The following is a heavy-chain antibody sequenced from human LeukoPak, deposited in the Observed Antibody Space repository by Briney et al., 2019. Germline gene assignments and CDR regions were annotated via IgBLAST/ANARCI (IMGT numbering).Heavy chain of an antibody. CDR3: ARVELWPYYDSSGYIDY. D-gene: IGHD3-22*01. V-gene: IGHV4-30-4*08. CDR2: IYYSGST. J-gene: IGHJ4*02. CDR1: GGSISSGDYC. Sequence: SETLSLTCTVSGGSISSGDYCWSWIRQPPGKGLEWIGYIYYSGSTYYNPSLKSRVTISVDTSKNQFSLKLSSVTAADTAGYYCARVELWPYYDSSGYIDYWGQGTLVTVSS.